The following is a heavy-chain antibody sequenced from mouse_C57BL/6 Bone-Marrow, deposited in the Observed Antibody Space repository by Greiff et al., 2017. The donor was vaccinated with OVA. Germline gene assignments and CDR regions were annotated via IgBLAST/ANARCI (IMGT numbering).Heavy chain of an antibody. J-gene: IGHJ3*01. CDR1: GFTFSDYY. Sequence: EVQVVESEGGLVQPGSSMKLSCTASGFTFSDYYMAWVRQVPEKGLEWVANINYDGSSTYYLDSLKSRFIISRDNAKNILYLQMSSLKSEDTATYYCARGSLGAYWGQGTLVTVSA. CDR2: INYDGSST. CDR3: ARGSLGAY. V-gene: IGHV5-16*01. D-gene: IGHD3-3*01.